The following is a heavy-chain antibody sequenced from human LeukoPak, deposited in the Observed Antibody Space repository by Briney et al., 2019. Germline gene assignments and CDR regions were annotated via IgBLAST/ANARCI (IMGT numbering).Heavy chain of an antibody. CDR1: GGSFSGYY. CDR2: INYTGSS. V-gene: IGHV4-34*01. J-gene: IGHJ3*02. D-gene: IGHD2-2*01. Sequence: TSETLSLTCAVYGGSFSGYYWKWIRQPPGKGLEWIGEINYTGSSNYNPSLKSRVTMSVDTSKNQFSLKLSSVTVADTAVYFCARSGPAAGRPDAFDIWGQGTMVTVSS. CDR3: ARSGPAAGRPDAFDI.